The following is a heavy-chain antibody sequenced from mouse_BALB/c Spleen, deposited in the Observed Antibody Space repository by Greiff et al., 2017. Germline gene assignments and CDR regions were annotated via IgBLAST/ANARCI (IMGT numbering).Heavy chain of an antibody. J-gene: IGHJ2*01. CDR3: ARDSRDYYGNYVYFDY. CDR2: IWGDGST. CDR1: GFSLTGYG. D-gene: IGHD2-1*01. V-gene: IGHV2-6-7*01. Sequence: VQLQESGPGLVAPSQSLSITCTVSGFSLTGYGVNWVRQPPGKGLEWLGMIWGDGSTDYNSALKSRLSISKDNSKSQVFLKMNSLQTDDTARYYCARDSRDYYGNYVYFDYWGQGTTLTVSS.